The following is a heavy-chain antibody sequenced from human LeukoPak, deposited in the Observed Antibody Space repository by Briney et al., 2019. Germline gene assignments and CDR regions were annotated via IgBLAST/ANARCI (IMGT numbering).Heavy chain of an antibody. CDR3: AREEPGDLGQAFHY. Sequence: GGSLRLSCAASGFTFSDYWIHWVRQAPGKGLVWVSRINTDGSITNYADSVKGRFSISRDNAKNTLYLQMSSLRAEDTAVYYCAREEPGDLGQAFHYWGQGTLVTVSS. CDR2: INTDGSIT. J-gene: IGHJ4*02. CDR1: GFTFSDYW. D-gene: IGHD7-27*01. V-gene: IGHV3-74*01.